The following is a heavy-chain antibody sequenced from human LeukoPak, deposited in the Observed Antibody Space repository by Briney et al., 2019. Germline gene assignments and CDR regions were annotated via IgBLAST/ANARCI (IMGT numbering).Heavy chain of an antibody. V-gene: IGHV3-23*01. D-gene: IGHD3-10*01. CDR2: ISGSGGST. CDR3: AKATVRGIIVTSAAQFDY. CDR1: GFTFSSYA. Sequence: GESLKISCAASGFTFSSYAMSWVRQAPGKGLEWVSAISGSGGSTYYADSVKGRFTISRDNSKNTLYLQMNSLRAEDTAVYYCAKATVRGIIVTSAAQFDYWGQGTLVTVSS. J-gene: IGHJ4*02.